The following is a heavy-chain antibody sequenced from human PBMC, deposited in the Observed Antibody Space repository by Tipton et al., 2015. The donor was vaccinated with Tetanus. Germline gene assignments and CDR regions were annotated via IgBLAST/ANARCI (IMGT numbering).Heavy chain of an antibody. V-gene: IGHV4-59*08. CDR1: GGSISSYY. J-gene: IGHJ6*02. CDR3: ARANYYDVLTGSLFYYGLNV. Sequence: TLSLTCTVSGGSISSYYWSWIRQPPGKGLEWIGYIYYSGSTNYNPSLKSRVTISVDTSKNQFSLNLSSVTAADTAVYYCARANYYDVLTGSLFYYGLNVWGRGTTVTVSS. CDR2: IYYSGST. D-gene: IGHD3-9*01.